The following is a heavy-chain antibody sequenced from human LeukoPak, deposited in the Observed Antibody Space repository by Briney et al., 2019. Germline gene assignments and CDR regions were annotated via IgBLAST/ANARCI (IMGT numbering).Heavy chain of an antibody. D-gene: IGHD3-10*01. Sequence: SQTLSLTCAISGDSVSSNSAAWSWIRQSPSGGLEWLGRTYYRSKWYNDYAVSVKSRITINPDTSKNQFSLQLNSVTPEDAAVYYCARVPRITMVRGVIIPYFDYWGQGTLVTVSS. CDR3: ARVPRITMVRGVIIPYFDY. J-gene: IGHJ4*02. V-gene: IGHV6-1*01. CDR1: GDSVSSNSAA. CDR2: TYYRSKWYN.